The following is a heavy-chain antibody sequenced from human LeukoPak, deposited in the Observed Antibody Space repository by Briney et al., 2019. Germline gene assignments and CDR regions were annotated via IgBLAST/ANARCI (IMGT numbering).Heavy chain of an antibody. CDR3: ARGYDYVWGSYRYVLDY. J-gene: IGHJ4*02. D-gene: IGHD3-16*02. CDR2: INHSGST. CDR1: GGSFSGYY. V-gene: IGHV4-34*01. Sequence: SETLSLTCAVYGGSFSGYYWSWIRQPPGKGLEWIGEINHSGSTNYNPSLKSRVTISVDTSKNQFSLKLSSVTAADTAVYYCARGYDYVWGSYRYVLDYWGQGTLVTVSS.